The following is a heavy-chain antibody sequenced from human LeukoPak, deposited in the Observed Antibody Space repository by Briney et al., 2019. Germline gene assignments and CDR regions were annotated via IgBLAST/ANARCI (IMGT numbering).Heavy chain of an antibody. Sequence: SVNVSCKASRGTLSRYAISWVRQAPGQGLEWMGRIIPIFGIANYAQKFQGRVTITADKSTSTAYMELSSLRSEDTAVYYCARVEIAARLGWYFDLWGRGTLVTVSS. J-gene: IGHJ2*01. D-gene: IGHD6-6*01. V-gene: IGHV1-69*04. CDR1: RGTLSRYA. CDR3: ARVEIAARLGWYFDL. CDR2: IIPIFGIA.